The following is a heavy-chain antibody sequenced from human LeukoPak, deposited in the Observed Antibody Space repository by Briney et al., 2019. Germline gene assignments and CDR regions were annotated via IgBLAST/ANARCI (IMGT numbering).Heavy chain of an antibody. D-gene: IGHD2-15*01. Sequence: ASVKVSCKTSGYTFTTYDINWVRQALGQGLEWMGWISAYNGNTNYAQKLQGRVTMTTDTSTSTAYMELRSLRSDDTAVYYCARPHLGYCSGGSCYGAWFDPWGQGTLVTVSS. V-gene: IGHV1-18*01. CDR2: ISAYNGNT. CDR1: GYTFTTYD. CDR3: ARPHLGYCSGGSCYGAWFDP. J-gene: IGHJ5*02.